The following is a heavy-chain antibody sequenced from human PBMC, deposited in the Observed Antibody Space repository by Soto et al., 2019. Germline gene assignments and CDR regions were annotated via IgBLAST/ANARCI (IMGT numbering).Heavy chain of an antibody. CDR1: GFSLSNAKMG. Sequence: QVTLKESGPVLVKPTETLTLTCTVSGFSLSNAKMGVSWIRQPPGKALEWLAHIFSNDEKSYSTSLKSRLTISKDTSKSQVVLTMTNMDPVDTATYYCARFSMVRGVMPLFDYWGQGTLVTVSS. J-gene: IGHJ4*02. V-gene: IGHV2-26*01. D-gene: IGHD3-10*01. CDR2: IFSNDEK. CDR3: ARFSMVRGVMPLFDY.